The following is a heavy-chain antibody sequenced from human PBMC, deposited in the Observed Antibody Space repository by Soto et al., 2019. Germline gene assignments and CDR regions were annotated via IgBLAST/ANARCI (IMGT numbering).Heavy chain of an antibody. Sequence: PSETLSLTCTVSGGSISSYYWSWIRQPPGKGLEWIGYIYYSGSTNYNPSLKSRVTISVDTSKNQFSLKLSSLRSEDTAVYYCASGAGTTFGMDVWGQGTTVTVSS. D-gene: IGHD1-7*01. CDR3: ASGAGTTFGMDV. J-gene: IGHJ6*02. V-gene: IGHV4-59*01. CDR1: GGSISSYY. CDR2: IYYSGST.